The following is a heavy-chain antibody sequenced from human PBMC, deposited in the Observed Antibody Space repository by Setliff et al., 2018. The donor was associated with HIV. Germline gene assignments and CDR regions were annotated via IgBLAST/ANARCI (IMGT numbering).Heavy chain of an antibody. D-gene: IGHD6-6*01. J-gene: IGHJ4*02. CDR3: AREFSSSSFDQ. Sequence: SETLSLTCTVSGDSISSDNYYWSWIRQPAGKGLEWIGRIYTSGSTNYTPSLKSRVTISIDKSKNQFSLKLTSVTAADPAVYYCAREFSSSSFDQWGQGTLVTVSS. CDR2: IYTSGST. V-gene: IGHV4-61*02. CDR1: GDSISSDNYY.